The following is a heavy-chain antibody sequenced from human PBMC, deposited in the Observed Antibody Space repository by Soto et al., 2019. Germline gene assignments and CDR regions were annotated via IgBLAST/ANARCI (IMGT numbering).Heavy chain of an antibody. CDR1: GFTFSIYA. Sequence: EVQLLESGGGLVQPGGSLRLSCAASGFTFSIYAMSFVRQTPGKGLEWVSGISGSGGNTYYAESVKGRFTISRDNSRNTVYLQMNSLRVDDTAVYYGAKDAYVSGWFLDAGDIWGQGTMVTVSS. J-gene: IGHJ3*02. D-gene: IGHD6-19*01. CDR3: AKDAYVSGWFLDAGDI. V-gene: IGHV3-23*01. CDR2: ISGSGGNT.